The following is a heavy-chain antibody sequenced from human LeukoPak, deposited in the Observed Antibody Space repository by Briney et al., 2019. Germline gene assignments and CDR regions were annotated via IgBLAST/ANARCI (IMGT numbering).Heavy chain of an antibody. Sequence: PSETLSLTCAVYGGSSSGYYWSWVRQPPGKGLEWIGEINHSGSTNYNPSLTSRVTISVDTCKNQCSLRRSSVTAADTAVYYCARHIGYPHYYMDVWGKGTTVTISS. J-gene: IGHJ6*03. CDR3: ARHIGYPHYYMDV. D-gene: IGHD2-21*01. V-gene: IGHV4-34*01. CDR1: GGSSSGYY. CDR2: INHSGST.